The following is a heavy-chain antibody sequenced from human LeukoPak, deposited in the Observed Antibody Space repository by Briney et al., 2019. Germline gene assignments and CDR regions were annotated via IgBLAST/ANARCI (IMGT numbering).Heavy chain of an antibody. V-gene: IGHV4-59*01. Sequence: SETLSLTCTVSGGSISSYYWSWIRQPPGKGLEWIGYIYYSGSTNYNPSLKSRVTISVDTSKNQFSLKLSSVTAADTAVYYCARAEYYYDSSGYYYYGMDVWGQGTMVTVSS. J-gene: IGHJ6*02. CDR2: IYYSGST. CDR1: GGSISSYY. CDR3: ARAEYYYDSSGYYYYGMDV. D-gene: IGHD3-22*01.